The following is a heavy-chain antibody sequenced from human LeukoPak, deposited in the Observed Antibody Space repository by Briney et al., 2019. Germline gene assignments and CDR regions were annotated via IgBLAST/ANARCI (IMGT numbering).Heavy chain of an antibody. CDR1: GGSISGYY. CDR2: IYYSGST. D-gene: IGHD4-23*01. J-gene: IGHJ2*01. V-gene: IGHV4-59*01. Sequence: SETLSLTCTGSGGSISGYYYNWIRQPPGKGLEWIGYIYYSGSTNYNSSLKSRVTISLDTSKNQFSLKLSSVTTADTAVYYCVRSVVTLYWYFDLWGRGTLVTVSS. CDR3: VRSVVTLYWYFDL.